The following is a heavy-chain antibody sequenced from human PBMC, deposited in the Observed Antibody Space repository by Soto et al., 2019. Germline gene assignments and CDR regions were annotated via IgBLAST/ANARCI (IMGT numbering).Heavy chain of an antibody. J-gene: IGHJ1*01. Sequence: GGALRLSCAASGFTFSSYAMSWVRQAPGKGLEWASTISAGGGSTYYADSVKGRFSISRDNSKNTMFLQMYSLRAEDTAVYYCGKDGAAGSEYFQHWGQGTLVPVSS. CDR2: ISAGGGST. D-gene: IGHD6-13*01. V-gene: IGHV3-23*01. CDR3: GKDGAAGSEYFQH. CDR1: GFTFSSYA.